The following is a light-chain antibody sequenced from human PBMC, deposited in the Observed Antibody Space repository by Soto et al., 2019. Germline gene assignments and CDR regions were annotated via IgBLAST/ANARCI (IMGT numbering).Light chain of an antibody. J-gene: IGKJ5*01. CDR3: QQYGHSPIT. CDR1: QSLSGNY. CDR2: GAS. V-gene: IGKV3-20*01. Sequence: EIVLTQSPGTLSLSPGERVTLSCRASQSLSGNYLAWYQQKPGQAPRFLIYGASNRATGIPDRFSGGGSGTDFALTINRLEPEDSAVYYCQQYGHSPITFGQGTRLEIK.